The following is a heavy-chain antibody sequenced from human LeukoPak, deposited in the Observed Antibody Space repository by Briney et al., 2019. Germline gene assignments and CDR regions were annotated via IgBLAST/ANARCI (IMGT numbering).Heavy chain of an antibody. CDR3: ARNGVGATRNWFDP. CDR1: GGSINNYY. J-gene: IGHJ5*02. V-gene: IGHV4-59*01. Sequence: SETLSLTCTVSGGSINNYYWSWIRQPPGKGLEWIGYIYYSGSTNYNPSLKSRVTISVDTSKNQFSLKLSSVTAADTAVYYCARNGVGATRNWFDPWGQGTLVTVSS. CDR2: IYYSGST. D-gene: IGHD1-26*01.